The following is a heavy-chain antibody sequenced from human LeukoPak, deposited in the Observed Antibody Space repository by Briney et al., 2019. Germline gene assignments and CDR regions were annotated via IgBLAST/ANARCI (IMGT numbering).Heavy chain of an antibody. CDR1: GYTFTGYY. Sequence: ASVKVSCKASGYTFTGYYMHWVRQAPGQGLEWMGWINPNSGGTNYAQKFQGRVTMTRDTSISTAYMELSRLRSDDTAVYYCAGSFVVVVAAKGFDPWGQGTLVTVSS. D-gene: IGHD2-15*01. CDR2: INPNSGGT. CDR3: AGSFVVVVAAKGFDP. J-gene: IGHJ5*02. V-gene: IGHV1-2*02.